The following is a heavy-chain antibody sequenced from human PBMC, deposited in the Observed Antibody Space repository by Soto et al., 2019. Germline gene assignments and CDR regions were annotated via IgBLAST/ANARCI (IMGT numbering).Heavy chain of an antibody. CDR3: ARIVGGTADY. CDR2: TYHRSKWYS. Sequence: PSQTLSLTCVISGDSVSSNSAAWNWIRQSPSRGLEWLGRTYHRSKWYSGYALSVKSRITINPDTSKNQFSLQLKSVTPEDTAVYYCARIVGGTADYWGQGTLVTVSS. CDR1: GDSVSSNSAA. V-gene: IGHV6-1*01. D-gene: IGHD1-26*01. J-gene: IGHJ4*02.